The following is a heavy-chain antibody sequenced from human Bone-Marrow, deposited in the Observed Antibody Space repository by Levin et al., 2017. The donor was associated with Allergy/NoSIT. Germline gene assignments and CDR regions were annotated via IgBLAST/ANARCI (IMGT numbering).Heavy chain of an antibody. CDR1: GGSISSSNYY. J-gene: IGHJ5*02. CDR2: IYYSGST. D-gene: IGHD2-2*03. CDR3: ASRLGYCSSPSCRHWFDP. V-gene: IGHV4-39*01. Sequence: PSETLSLTCTVSGGSISSSNYYWGWIRQPPGKGLEWIGSIYYSGSTYYNPSLKSRVTISVDKSKNQFSLNLSSVTAADTAVYYCASRLGYCSSPSCRHWFDPWGQGTLVTVSS.